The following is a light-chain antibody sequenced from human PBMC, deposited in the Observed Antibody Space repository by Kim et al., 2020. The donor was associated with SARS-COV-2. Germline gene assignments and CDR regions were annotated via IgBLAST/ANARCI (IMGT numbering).Light chain of an antibody. V-gene: IGLV2-8*01. CDR1: SSDIGGYNY. J-gene: IGLJ2*01. CDR2: NIN. Sequence: QSALTQPPSASGSLGQSVTISCSGTSSDIGGYNYVSWYQHYPATAPKLIIYNINKRPSGVPDRFSGSKSGNTASLTVSGLQADDEADYYCSSFAGSNKVVIFGGGTKLTVL. CDR3: SSFAGSNKVVI.